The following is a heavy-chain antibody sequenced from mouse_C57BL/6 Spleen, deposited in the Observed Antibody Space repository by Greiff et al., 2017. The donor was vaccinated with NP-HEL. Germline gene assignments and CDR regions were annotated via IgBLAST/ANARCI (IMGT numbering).Heavy chain of an antibody. V-gene: IGHV5-17*01. CDR3: ASGSTSYYAMDY. D-gene: IGHD5-1*01. CDR2: ISSGSSTI. Sequence: EVKVVESGGGLVKPGGSLKLSCAASGFTFSDYGMHWVRQAPEKGLEWVAYISSGSSTIYYADTVKGRFTISRDNAKNTRFLQLTSLRSEDTAMYYRASGSTSYYAMDYWGQGTSVTVSS. CDR1: GFTFSDYG. J-gene: IGHJ4*01.